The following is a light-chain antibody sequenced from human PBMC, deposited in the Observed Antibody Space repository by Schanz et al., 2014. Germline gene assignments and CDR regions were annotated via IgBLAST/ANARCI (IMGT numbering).Light chain of an antibody. CDR3: QQYHTFPRT. CDR2: SAS. Sequence: VISMTQSPSLISASIGDRVTITCRLSQGVSTYFAWYQQKPGRAPELLIYSASTLQSGVPSRFSGSGSGTDFTLTISYLQSEDFATYYCQQYHTFPRTFGQGTKVEIK. V-gene: IGKV1D-8*01. CDR1: QGVSTY. J-gene: IGKJ1*01.